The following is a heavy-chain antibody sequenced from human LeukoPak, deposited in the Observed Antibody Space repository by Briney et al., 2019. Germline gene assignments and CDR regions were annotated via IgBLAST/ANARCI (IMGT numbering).Heavy chain of an antibody. J-gene: IGHJ4*02. D-gene: IGHD2-21*01. CDR1: GYTFTVYY. CDR2: INPNSGGT. Sequence: ASVNVSCKASGYTFTVYYMHWVRQAPGQGLEWMGWINPNSGGTNYAQKFQGRVTMTRDTSISTAYMELSRLRSDDTAVYYCARGRYCGETTCSDFDSWGQGTLVTVSS. V-gene: IGHV1-2*02. CDR3: ARGRYCGETTCSDFDS.